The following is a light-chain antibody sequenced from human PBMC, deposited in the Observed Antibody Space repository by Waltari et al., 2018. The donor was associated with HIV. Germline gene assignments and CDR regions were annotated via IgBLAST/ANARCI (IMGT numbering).Light chain of an antibody. J-gene: IGLJ2*01. CDR1: NSNIGAGYD. V-gene: IGLV1-40*01. CDR2: DDI. Sequence: QSVLTQPPSVSGAPGQRGTISCTGNNSNIGAGYDVHLYQQLPGTAPKFFISDDIILPSGVPDRVSVSRSGTSASLAITGLQAEDEADYYCHYYDKSLSGSVFGGGTKLTVL. CDR3: HYYDKSLSGSV.